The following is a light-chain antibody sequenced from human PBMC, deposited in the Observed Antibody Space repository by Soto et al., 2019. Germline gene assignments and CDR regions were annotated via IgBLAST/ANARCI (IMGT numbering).Light chain of an antibody. CDR3: DSYTSGSSYV. V-gene: IGLV2-14*01. CDR1: SSDVGGYNY. J-gene: IGLJ1*01. CDR2: DVS. Sequence: QSALTQPASVSWSPGQSITISSTGTSSDVGGYNYVSWYQQHPGKAPKLMIYDVSYRPSGVSDRFSGSKSGNTASLTISGIQAEDEDDYYCDSYTSGSSYVFGTGTKLTVL.